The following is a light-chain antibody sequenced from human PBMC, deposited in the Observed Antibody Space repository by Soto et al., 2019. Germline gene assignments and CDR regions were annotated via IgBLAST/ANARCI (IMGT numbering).Light chain of an antibody. V-gene: IGKV3-20*01. CDR1: QSVSSSY. CDR2: AAS. CDR3: QQYGTSPFT. Sequence: EIVLTQSPGTLSLSPGERATLSCRASQSVSSSYLAWHQQTPGQAPRLLISAASSRATGIPDRFSVSGSGTDFTLTISSLEPEDFAVYYCQQYGTSPFTCGPGTKVDI. J-gene: IGKJ3*01.